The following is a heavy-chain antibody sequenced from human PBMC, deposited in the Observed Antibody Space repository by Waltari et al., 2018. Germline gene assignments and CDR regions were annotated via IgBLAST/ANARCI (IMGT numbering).Heavy chain of an antibody. J-gene: IGHJ3*01. V-gene: IGHV3-33*01. D-gene: IGHD3-3*01. Sequence: VQLVESGGDVVQPGRSLRRSCSTSGFTFNNYGMHWVRQAPGKGLEWVAVIRNDGSDKFYADSVKGRFSISRDNSKNTLYLQMNSLRVEDTAFYYCARAEEGVVIALGAFDVWGQGTKVTVSS. CDR2: IRNDGSDK. CDR3: ARAEEGVVIALGAFDV. CDR1: GFTFNNYG.